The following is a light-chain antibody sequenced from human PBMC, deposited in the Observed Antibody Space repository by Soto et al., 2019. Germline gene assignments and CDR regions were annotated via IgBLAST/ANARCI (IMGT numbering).Light chain of an antibody. CDR2: EDS. J-gene: IGLJ3*02. CDR3: CSYAGSSTWV. Sequence: QSALTQPASVSGSPGQSITISCTGTSSDVGSYNLVSWYQQHPGKAPKLMIYEDSERPSGVSNRFSGSTSANTASLTISGLQAEDEADYYCCSYAGSSTWVFGGGTKLTVL. CDR1: SSDVGSYNL. V-gene: IGLV2-23*01.